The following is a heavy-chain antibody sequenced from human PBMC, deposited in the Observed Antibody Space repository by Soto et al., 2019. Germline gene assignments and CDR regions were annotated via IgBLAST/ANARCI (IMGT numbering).Heavy chain of an antibody. Sequence: GGSRLSCAASGFTFSSYAMSWVRQAPGKGLEWVSAISGSGGSTYYADSVKGRFTISRDNSKNTLYLQMNSLRAEDTAVYYCAKAYNRKYSSSRPLLFDYWGQGTLVTVSS. D-gene: IGHD6-6*01. CDR1: GFTFSSYA. CDR3: AKAYNRKYSSSRPLLFDY. V-gene: IGHV3-23*01. J-gene: IGHJ4*02. CDR2: ISGSGGST.